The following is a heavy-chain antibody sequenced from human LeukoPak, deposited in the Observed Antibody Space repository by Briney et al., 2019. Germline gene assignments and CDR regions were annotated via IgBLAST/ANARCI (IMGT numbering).Heavy chain of an antibody. CDR1: GYTFTSYY. Sequence: ASVKVSCKASGYTFTSYYMHWVRQAPGQGLEWMGIINPSGGSTSYAQNFQGRVTMTRDMFTRTVYMELSSLRSEDTAVYYCARGWVVPAAIQGGDAFDIWGQGTMVTVSS. CDR2: INPSGGST. J-gene: IGHJ3*02. CDR3: ARGWVVPAAIQGGDAFDI. D-gene: IGHD2-2*01. V-gene: IGHV1-46*01.